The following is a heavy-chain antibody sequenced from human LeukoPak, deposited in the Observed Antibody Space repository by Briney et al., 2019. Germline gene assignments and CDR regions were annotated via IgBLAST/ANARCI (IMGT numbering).Heavy chain of an antibody. CDR2: INSSSSYV. Sequence: GGSLRLSCAASGFTFSSYSMSWVRQPPGKGLEWVSSINSSSSYVYYADSVKGRFTISRDNDKNSLYLQMNRLRAEDTGVYYCARVSRRYYYDSSGFPWGQGTLVTVSS. J-gene: IGHJ5*02. CDR3: ARVSRRYYYDSSGFP. CDR1: GFTFSSYS. V-gene: IGHV3-21*01. D-gene: IGHD3-22*01.